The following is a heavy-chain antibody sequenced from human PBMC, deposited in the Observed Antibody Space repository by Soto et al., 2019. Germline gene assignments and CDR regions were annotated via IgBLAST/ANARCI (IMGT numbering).Heavy chain of an antibody. CDR2: ISYDGSNK. Sequence: GGSLRLSWAASGFTFSSYAMHWVRQAPGKGLEWVAVISYDGSNKYYADSVKGRFTISRDNSKNTLYLQMNSLRAEDTAVYYCATIKRGYSYDPDVHSGPAPRSSDL. V-gene: IGHV3-30-3*01. CDR3: ATIKRGYSYDPDVHSGPAPRSSDL. CDR1: GFTFSSYA. D-gene: IGHD5-18*01. J-gene: IGHJ2*01.